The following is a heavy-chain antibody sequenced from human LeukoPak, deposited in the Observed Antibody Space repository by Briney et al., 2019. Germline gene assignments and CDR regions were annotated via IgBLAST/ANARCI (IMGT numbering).Heavy chain of an antibody. J-gene: IGHJ4*02. CDR2: VYSGGST. D-gene: IGHD1-26*01. CDR1: GFIFNSYA. Sequence: PGGSLTLSCAASGFIFNSYAMGWLRQAPAKGLEWVSVVYSGGSTYYADSVKGRLTISRDNSKNTLYLQMNSLRAEDTAVYYCARVRRKYSGSFLGVYFDYWGQGTLVTVFS. CDR3: ARVRRKYSGSFLGVYFDY. V-gene: IGHV3-66*01.